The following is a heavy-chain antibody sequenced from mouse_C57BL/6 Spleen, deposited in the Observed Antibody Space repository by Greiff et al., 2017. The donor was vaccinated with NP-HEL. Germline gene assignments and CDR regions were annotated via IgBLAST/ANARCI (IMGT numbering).Heavy chain of an antibody. D-gene: IGHD3-2*02. CDR3: TTRAQATAMDY. J-gene: IGHJ4*01. CDR2: IDPENGDT. CDR1: GFNIKDDY. Sequence: EVQLQQSGAELVRPGASVKLSCTASGFNIKDDYMHWVKQRPEQGLEWIGWIDPENGDTEYASKFQGKATITADTSSNTAYLRLSSLTSEDTAVYYCTTRAQATAMDYWGQGTSVTVSS. V-gene: IGHV14-4*01.